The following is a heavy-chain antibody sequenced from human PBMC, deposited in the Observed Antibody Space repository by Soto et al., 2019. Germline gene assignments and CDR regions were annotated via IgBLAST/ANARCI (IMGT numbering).Heavy chain of an antibody. D-gene: IGHD2-2*01. CDR2: ISPDNGHT. J-gene: IGHJ6*03. CDR1: GYSFTIYG. Sequence: QVQLVQSGAEVKKHGASVKVSCKASGYSFTIYGISWVRQAPGQGLEWMGWISPDNGHTNYAQKLQGRVTMTTDTSTSTAYMELRSLRSDDTAVYYCARVDIVVIPAAKDYSYYYYMDVWGKGTTVTVSS. V-gene: IGHV1-18*01. CDR3: ARVDIVVIPAAKDYSYYYYMDV.